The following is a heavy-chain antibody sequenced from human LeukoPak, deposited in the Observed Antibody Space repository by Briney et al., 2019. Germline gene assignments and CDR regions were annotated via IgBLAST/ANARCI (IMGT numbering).Heavy chain of an antibody. D-gene: IGHD2-2*01. CDR1: GYTFTSYA. Sequence: ASVKVSCKASGYTFTSYAMHWVRQAPGQRLEWMGWINAGNGNTKYSQKFQGRVTITRNTSISTAYMELSSLRSEDTAVYYCARVVVVVPAAKIWFDPWGQGTLVTVSS. V-gene: IGHV1-3*01. CDR3: ARVVVVVPAAKIWFDP. CDR2: INAGNGNT. J-gene: IGHJ5*02.